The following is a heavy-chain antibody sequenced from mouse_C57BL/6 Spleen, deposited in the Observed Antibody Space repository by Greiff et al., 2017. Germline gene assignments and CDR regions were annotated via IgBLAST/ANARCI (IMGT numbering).Heavy chain of an antibody. CDR1: GYTFTSYW. V-gene: IGHV1-69*01. Sequence: VQLQQPGAELVMPGASVKLSCKASGYTFTSYWMHWVKQRPGQGLEWIGEIDPSDSYTNYNQKFKGKSTLTVDKSSSTAYMQLSSLTSEDSAVYYCARDYGSSHHWFAYWGQGTLVTVSA. J-gene: IGHJ3*01. D-gene: IGHD1-1*01. CDR3: ARDYGSSHHWFAY. CDR2: IDPSDSYT.